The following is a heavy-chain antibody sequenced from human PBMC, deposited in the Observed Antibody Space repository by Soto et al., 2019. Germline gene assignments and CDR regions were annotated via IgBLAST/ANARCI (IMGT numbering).Heavy chain of an antibody. CDR1: GFTFSSYE. D-gene: IGHD3-3*01. CDR3: ARDLLHYDFWSGYSAYFYYGMDV. J-gene: IGHJ6*02. Sequence: GGSLRLSCSASGFTFSSYEMNWVRQAPGKGLEWVSYISDSGRTIYYADSVKGRFTVSRDDAQNSVYLQMDSLRAEDTAVYYCARDLLHYDFWSGYSAYFYYGMDVWGPGTTVTVS. V-gene: IGHV3-48*03. CDR2: ISDSGRTI.